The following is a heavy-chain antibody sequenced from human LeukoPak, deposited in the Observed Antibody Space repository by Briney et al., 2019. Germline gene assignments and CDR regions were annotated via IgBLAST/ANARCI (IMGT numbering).Heavy chain of an antibody. CDR3: AKDVAVVVPAAIIY. CDR1: GFTVSNNY. J-gene: IGHJ4*02. CDR2: IYSGGST. V-gene: IGHV3-53*01. D-gene: IGHD2-2*01. Sequence: PGGSLRLSCAASGFTVSNNYMSWVRQAPGKGLEWIAVIYSGGSTFHADSVKGRFIISRDNSKNTLYLQMNSLRAEDTAVYYCAKDVAVVVPAAIIYWGQGTLVTVSS.